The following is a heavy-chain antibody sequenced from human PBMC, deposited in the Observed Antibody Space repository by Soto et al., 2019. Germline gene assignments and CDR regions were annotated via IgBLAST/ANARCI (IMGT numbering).Heavy chain of an antibody. CDR1: GGTFSSYA. Sequence: SVKVYCKTSGGTFSSYAISWWRQAPGQGLEWMGGIIPIFGTANYAQKFQGRVTMTADESTSTAYMELRSLRSEDTAVYYCARGGSSGSYYVNYFDYWGQGTLVTVSS. J-gene: IGHJ4*02. V-gene: IGHV1-69*13. D-gene: IGHD3-22*01. CDR3: ARGGSSGSYYVNYFDY. CDR2: IIPIFGTA.